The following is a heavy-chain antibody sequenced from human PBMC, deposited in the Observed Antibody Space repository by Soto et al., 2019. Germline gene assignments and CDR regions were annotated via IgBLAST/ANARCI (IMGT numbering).Heavy chain of an antibody. CDR2: LNPSSGRI. CDR1: GYTYSSYN. Sequence: GSVKVSCKASGYTYSSYNLHWVRQATGQGPEGRGVLNPSSGRITYAQKFQGRVTMTRDTSTSTVYMEVSSLRSEDTAVYYCAREAVALLDYHYAMDVWGHGTTVTVSS. J-gene: IGHJ6*02. V-gene: IGHV1-46*01. CDR3: AREAVALLDYHYAMDV. D-gene: IGHD6-19*01.